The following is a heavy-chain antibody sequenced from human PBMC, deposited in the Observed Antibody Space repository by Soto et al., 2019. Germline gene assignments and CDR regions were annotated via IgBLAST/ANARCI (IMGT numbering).Heavy chain of an antibody. CDR1: GFTVSSNY. D-gene: IGHD4-17*01. CDR2: IYSGGST. V-gene: IGHV3-66*01. Sequence: GGSLRLSCAASGFTVSSNYMSWVRQAPGKGLEWVSVIYSGGSTYYADSVKGRFNISRDNSKNTLYLQMNSLRAEDTAVYYCAREGGSYGDYDCYYGMDVWGQGTTVTVSS. J-gene: IGHJ6*02. CDR3: AREGGSYGDYDCYYGMDV.